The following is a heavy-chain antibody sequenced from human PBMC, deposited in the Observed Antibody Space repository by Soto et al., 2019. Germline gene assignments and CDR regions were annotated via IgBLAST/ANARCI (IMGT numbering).Heavy chain of an antibody. Sequence: SGPTLVNPPQTLTLTCTFSGFSLSTDDVGVGWIRQPPGKALDWLAVIYWDDDKRYSPSLKSRLTTTKDTSKNQVLLTITNMELLDTATYFCARSKYSISSFDYWGQGALVTVSS. CDR2: IYWDDDK. J-gene: IGHJ4*02. CDR3: ARSKYSISSFDY. V-gene: IGHV2-5*02. D-gene: IGHD6-6*01. CDR1: GFSLSTDDVG.